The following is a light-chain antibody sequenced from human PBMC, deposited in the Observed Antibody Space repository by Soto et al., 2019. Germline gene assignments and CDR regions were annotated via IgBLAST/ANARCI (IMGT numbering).Light chain of an antibody. CDR3: TSYAGYNNPVV. CDR1: SSDVGSYNY. Sequence: QSALTQPPSASGSPGQSVTISCTGTSSDVGSYNYVSWYQQHPDKAPKLMIYEVNKRPSGVPDRFSGSKSGNTASLTVSGLPAEDEADYYCTSYAGYNNPVVFGGGTKVTVL. V-gene: IGLV2-8*01. J-gene: IGLJ2*01. CDR2: EVN.